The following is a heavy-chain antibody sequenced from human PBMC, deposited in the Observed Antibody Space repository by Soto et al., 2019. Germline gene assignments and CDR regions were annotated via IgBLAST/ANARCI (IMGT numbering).Heavy chain of an antibody. CDR2: ISAYNGNT. CDR3: ARDAAVGLFDY. D-gene: IGHD1-26*01. V-gene: IGHV1-18*01. CDR1: GYTFTSYG. J-gene: IGHJ4*02. Sequence: QVQLVQSGAEVKKPGASVKVSCKASGYTFTSYGISWVRQAPGQGLEWMGWISAYNGNTNYAQKLQGRVTMTTDTPTSRDYTELRSLRSNDTAVYYCARDAAVGLFDYWGQGTLVTVSS.